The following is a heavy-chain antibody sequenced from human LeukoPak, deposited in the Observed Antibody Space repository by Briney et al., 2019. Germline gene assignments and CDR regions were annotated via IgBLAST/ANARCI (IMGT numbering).Heavy chain of an antibody. Sequence: PSETLSLTCTVSGGSISSSSYYWGWIRQPPGKGLEWIGSIYHSGTTYYNPSLKSRVAISVDTSKNQFSLKLSSVTAADTAVYYCARVFSIAAAVGYWGQGTLVTVSS. CDR2: IYHSGTT. D-gene: IGHD6-13*01. J-gene: IGHJ4*02. CDR1: GGSISSSSYY. V-gene: IGHV4-39*07. CDR3: ARVFSIAAAVGY.